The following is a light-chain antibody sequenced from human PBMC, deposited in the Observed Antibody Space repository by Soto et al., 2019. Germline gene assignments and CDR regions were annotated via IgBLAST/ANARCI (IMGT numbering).Light chain of an antibody. Sequence: EIVMTQSPATLSVSPGERATLSCRASQSVSSNLAWYQQKLGQAPRLLIYGASTRATGIPARFSGSGSGTEFTLTISSLQSEDFAVYYCQQYNNWPVFGQGTKLEIK. CDR1: QSVSSN. V-gene: IGKV3-15*01. CDR2: GAS. CDR3: QQYNNWPV. J-gene: IGKJ2*01.